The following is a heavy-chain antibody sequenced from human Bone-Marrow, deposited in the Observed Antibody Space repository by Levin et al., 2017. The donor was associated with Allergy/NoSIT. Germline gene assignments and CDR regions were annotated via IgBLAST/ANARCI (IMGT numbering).Heavy chain of an antibody. D-gene: IGHD3-22*01. CDR1: GGSISSSSYY. CDR2: IYYSGST. V-gene: IGHV4-39*07. CDR3: ARGRLLDSSGYYSGVPFDY. J-gene: IGHJ4*02. Sequence: SQTLSLTCTVSGGSISSSSYYWGWIRQPPGKGLEWIGSIYYSGSTYYNPSLKSRVTISVDTSKNQFSLKLSSVTAADTAVYYCARGRLLDSSGYYSGVPFDYWGQGTLVTVSS.